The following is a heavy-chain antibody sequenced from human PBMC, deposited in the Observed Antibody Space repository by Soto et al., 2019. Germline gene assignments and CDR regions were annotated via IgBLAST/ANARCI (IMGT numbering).Heavy chain of an antibody. CDR2: ISSSSSYI. V-gene: IGHV3-21*01. Sequence: EVQLVESGGGLVKPGGSLRLSCAASGFTFSSYSMHWVRQAPGKGLEWVLSISSSSSYIYYADSVKGRFTISRDNAKNSLYLQMNSLRAEDTAGYDYASGGGALRGRARARGFDPWGQGTLVTVSS. D-gene: IGHD2-21*01. CDR1: GFTFSSYS. J-gene: IGHJ5*02. CDR3: ASGGGALRGRARARGFDP.